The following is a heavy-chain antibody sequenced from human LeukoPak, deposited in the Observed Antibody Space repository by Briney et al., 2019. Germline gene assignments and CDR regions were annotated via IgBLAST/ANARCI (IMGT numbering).Heavy chain of an antibody. Sequence: GESLQISCKASGYRFTNYWIGWVRRMPGKGLEWMGIIYPGDSDTRYSPSFQGQVTIPADKSISTAYLQWSSLKASDTATYYCARTDRSGDPLDYWGQGTLVTVSS. D-gene: IGHD1-26*01. CDR2: IYPGDSDT. V-gene: IGHV5-51*01. CDR1: GYRFTNYW. J-gene: IGHJ4*02. CDR3: ARTDRSGDPLDY.